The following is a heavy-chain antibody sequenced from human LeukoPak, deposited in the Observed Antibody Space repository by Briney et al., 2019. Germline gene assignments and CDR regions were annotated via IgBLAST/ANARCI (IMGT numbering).Heavy chain of an antibody. CDR2: ISYDGSNK. V-gene: IGHV3-30*18. J-gene: IGHJ4*02. CDR3: AKDRLDFWMSFDY. CDR1: GFTFSSYG. D-gene: IGHD3-3*01. Sequence: PGGSLRLSCAASGFTFSSYGMHWVRQAPGKGLEWVAVISYDGSNKYYADSVKGRFTISRDNSKNTLYLQMNSLRAEDTAVYYCAKDRLDFWMSFDYWGQGTLVTVSS.